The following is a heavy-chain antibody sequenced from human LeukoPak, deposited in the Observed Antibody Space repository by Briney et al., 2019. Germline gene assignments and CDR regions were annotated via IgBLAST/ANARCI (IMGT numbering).Heavy chain of an antibody. CDR1: GGSISSGDYY. CDR2: IYYSGST. D-gene: IGHD2-15*01. J-gene: IGHJ4*02. CDR3: ARHSVDCSGSTCYDY. V-gene: IGHV4-30-4*01. Sequence: SQTLSLTCTVSGGSISSGDYYWSWIRQPPGKGLEWIGYIYYSGSTNYNPSLKSRVTISLDKSKNQFSLKLSSVTAADTAVYYCARHSVDCSGSTCYDYWGQGTLVTVSS.